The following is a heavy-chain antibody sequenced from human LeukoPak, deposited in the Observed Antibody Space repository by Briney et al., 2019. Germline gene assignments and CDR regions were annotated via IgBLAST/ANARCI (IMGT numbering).Heavy chain of an antibody. CDR2: INHSGST. V-gene: IGHV4-34*01. CDR3: ATNPGGECSSTNCYGEAP. CDR1: GGSFSGYY. J-gene: IGHJ5*02. Sequence: SETLSLTCAVYGGSFSGYYWSWIRQPPGKGLEWIGEINHSGSTNYNPSLKSRVTISVDTPRNQFSLKLSSLNAADTAVYYCATNPGGECSSTNCYGEAPWGQGTLATVSS. D-gene: IGHD2-2*01.